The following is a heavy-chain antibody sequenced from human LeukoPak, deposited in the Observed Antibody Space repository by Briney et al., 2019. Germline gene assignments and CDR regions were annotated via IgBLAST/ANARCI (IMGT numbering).Heavy chain of an antibody. CDR2: ISGSGGST. Sequence: AGSLRLSCAASGFIFSSYGMHWVRQAPGKGLEWVSAISGSGGSTYYADSVKGRFTISRDNSKNTLYLQMNSLRAEDTAVYYCAKVVRYFDFPMFNYWGQGTLVTVSS. J-gene: IGHJ4*02. CDR3: AKVVRYFDFPMFNY. V-gene: IGHV3-23*01. CDR1: GFIFSSYG. D-gene: IGHD3-9*01.